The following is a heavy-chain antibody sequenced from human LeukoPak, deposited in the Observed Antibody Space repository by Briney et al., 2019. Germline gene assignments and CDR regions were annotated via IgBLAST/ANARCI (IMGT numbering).Heavy chain of an antibody. Sequence: PSETLSLTCAVYGGSFSGYYWSWIRQPPGKGLEWIGEINHSGSTNYNPSLKSRVTISVDTSTKQFSLNLNSVTAADTAVYYCARARYDTNRAFDIWGQGTMVTVSS. CDR1: GGSFSGYY. J-gene: IGHJ3*02. CDR3: ARARYDTNRAFDI. D-gene: IGHD2-8*01. V-gene: IGHV4-34*01. CDR2: INHSGST.